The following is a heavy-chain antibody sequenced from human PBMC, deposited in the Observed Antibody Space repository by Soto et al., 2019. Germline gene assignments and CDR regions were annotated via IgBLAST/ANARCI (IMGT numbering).Heavy chain of an antibody. CDR2: IFGGGGGT. CDR1: GFTFSNYA. CDR3: AKYGSRSSPHYLDY. V-gene: IGHV3-23*01. Sequence: PGGSLRLSCVVSGFTFSNYAVGWVRQAPGMGLEWVSSIFGGGGGTYYTDSVKGRFTISRDSSGNTVFLQMNSLRAEDTALYYCAKYGSRSSPHYLDYWGQGTLVTVSS. J-gene: IGHJ4*02. D-gene: IGHD6-19*01.